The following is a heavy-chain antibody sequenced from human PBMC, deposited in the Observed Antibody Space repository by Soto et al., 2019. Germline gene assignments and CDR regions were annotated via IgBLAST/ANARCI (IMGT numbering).Heavy chain of an antibody. J-gene: IGHJ4*02. Sequence: EVQLVESGGGLVKPGGSLRVSCTASGFTFSSYTMSWVRQAPGKGLEWVSSINSRGTYMDYADSVKGRFTISRDNAKNSVYLHLSSLRAEDSAVYYCRREEYDEWGQGTLVTVSS. CDR2: INSRGTYM. V-gene: IGHV3-21*01. CDR3: RREEYDE. CDR1: GFTFSSYT. D-gene: IGHD1-26*01.